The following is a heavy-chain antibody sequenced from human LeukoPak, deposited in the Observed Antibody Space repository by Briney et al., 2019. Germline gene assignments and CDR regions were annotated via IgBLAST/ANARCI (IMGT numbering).Heavy chain of an antibody. J-gene: IGHJ3*02. D-gene: IGHD2-15*01. CDR3: GRVELPNAFDI. V-gene: IGHV4-59*12. CDR1: GVTISSYY. Sequence: SETLSLTCTVSGVTISSYYWSWVRQPPGKGLEWIGYIYYSGSTNYNPSLKSRVTISVDTSKNQFSLKLSSVTAADTVTYSLGRVELPNAFDIWGQGTMVTVSS. CDR2: IYYSGST.